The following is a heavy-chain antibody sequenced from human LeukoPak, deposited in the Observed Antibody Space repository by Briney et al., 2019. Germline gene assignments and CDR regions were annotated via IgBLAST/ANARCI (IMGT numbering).Heavy chain of an antibody. CDR2: IIPLFGTP. Sequence: SVKVSCKASGGSFSTYAISWVRQAPGQGLEWMGGIIPLFGTPSYAQKFQGRVTITADESTSTAYMELSSLRSEDTAVYYCARGRVGRARYGSGSYFLFDPWGQGTLVTVSS. J-gene: IGHJ5*02. CDR1: GGSFSTYA. V-gene: IGHV1-69*01. CDR3: ARGRVGRARYGSGSYFLFDP. D-gene: IGHD3-10*01.